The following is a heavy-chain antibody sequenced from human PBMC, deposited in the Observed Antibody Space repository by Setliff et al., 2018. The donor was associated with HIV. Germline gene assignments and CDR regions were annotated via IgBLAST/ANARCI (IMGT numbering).Heavy chain of an antibody. CDR3: ARAGGFCNAANCLRSYDAFDI. D-gene: IGHD2-15*01. J-gene: IGHJ3*02. CDR1: GYFFNHYG. CDR2: ISGFNGNT. Sequence: ASVKVSRKASGYFFNHYGIAWVRQAPGQRLEWMGWISGFNGNTNYAQIRQDRVTVTTDTSTSTAYMELRSLRSDDTAVYYCARAGGFCNAANCLRSYDAFDIWGQGTTVTVSS. V-gene: IGHV1-18*01.